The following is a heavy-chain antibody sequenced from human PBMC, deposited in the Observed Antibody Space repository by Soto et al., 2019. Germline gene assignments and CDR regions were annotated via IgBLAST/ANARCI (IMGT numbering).Heavy chain of an antibody. CDR2: IYYSGST. V-gene: IGHV4-59*02. J-gene: IGHJ4*02. CDR3: ARSHDILTGISSPHFDY. Sequence: QVQLQESGPGLVKPSETLSLTCTVSGDSVSSYYWSWIRQPPGKGLEWIGYIYYSGSTNYNPSLKSRVTISVDTSKNQFSLKLSSVTAADTAVYYCARSHDILTGISSPHFDYWGQGTLVTVSS. CDR1: GDSVSSYY. D-gene: IGHD3-9*01.